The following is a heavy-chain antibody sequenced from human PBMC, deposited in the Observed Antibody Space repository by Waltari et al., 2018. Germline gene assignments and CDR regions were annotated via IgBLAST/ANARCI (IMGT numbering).Heavy chain of an antibody. V-gene: IGHV3-74*01. CDR2: INSDGSST. CDR3: ARVMPGLVGATEFAFDI. D-gene: IGHD1-26*01. Sequence: EVQLVESGGGLVQPGGSLRLSCAASGFTFSSYWMHWVRQAPGKGLVWVSRINSDGSSTSYADSVKGRFTISRDNAKNTLYLQMNSLRAEDTAVYYCARVMPGLVGATEFAFDIWGQGTMVTVSS. J-gene: IGHJ3*02. CDR1: GFTFSSYW.